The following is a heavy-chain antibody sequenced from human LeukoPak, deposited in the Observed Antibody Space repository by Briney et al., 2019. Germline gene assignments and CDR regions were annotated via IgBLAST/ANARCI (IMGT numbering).Heavy chain of an antibody. J-gene: IGHJ4*02. CDR2: ISSRSSYI. D-gene: IGHD6-13*01. CDR3: ARVGGYSSSSYY. Sequence: GGSLRLSCAASGFTFSSYSMNWVRQAPGKGLEWVSSISSRSSYIYYADSVKGRLTISRDNAKNSLYLQMNSLRAEDTAVYYCARVGGYSSSSYYWGQGTLVTVSS. V-gene: IGHV3-21*01. CDR1: GFTFSSYS.